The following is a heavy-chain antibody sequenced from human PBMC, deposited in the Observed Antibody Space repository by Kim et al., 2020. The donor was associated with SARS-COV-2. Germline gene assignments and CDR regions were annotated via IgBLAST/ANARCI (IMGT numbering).Heavy chain of an antibody. D-gene: IGHD3-9*01. J-gene: IGHJ6*02. CDR3: ARGPRTGYYPYYYYYGMDV. Sequence: SETLSLTCTVSGGSISSGGYYWSWIRQHPGKGLEWIGYIYYSGSTYYNPSLKSRVTISVDTSKNQFSLKLSSVTAADTAVYYCARGPRTGYYPYYYYYGMDVWGQGTTVTVSS. V-gene: IGHV4-31*03. CDR1: GGSISSGGYY. CDR2: IYYSGST.